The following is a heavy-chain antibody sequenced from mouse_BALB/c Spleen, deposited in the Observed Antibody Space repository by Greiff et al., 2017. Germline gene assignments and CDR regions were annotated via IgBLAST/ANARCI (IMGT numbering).Heavy chain of an antibody. Sequence: VQRVESGPGLVAPSQSLSITCTVSGFSLTSYDISWIRQPPGKGLEWLGVIWTGGGTNYNSAFMSRLSISKDNSKSQVFLKMNSLQTDDTAIYYCVRPSYYRYDGFAYWGQGTLVTVSA. D-gene: IGHD2-14*01. CDR1: GFSLTSYD. CDR3: VRPSYYRYDGFAY. CDR2: IWTGGGT. V-gene: IGHV2-9-2*01. J-gene: IGHJ3*01.